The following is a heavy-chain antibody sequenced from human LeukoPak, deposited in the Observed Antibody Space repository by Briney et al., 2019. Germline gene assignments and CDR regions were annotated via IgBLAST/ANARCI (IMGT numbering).Heavy chain of an antibody. CDR3: ARAHPGDYGDFQFDY. V-gene: IGHV3-48*01. Sequence: GGSLRLSCAASGFTLSSYSMNWVRQAPGKGLEWVSYISSSSSTIYYADSVKGRFTISRDNAKNSLYLQMNSLRAEDTAVYYCARAHPGDYGDFQFDYWGQGTLVTVSS. D-gene: IGHD4-17*01. CDR2: ISSSSSTI. J-gene: IGHJ4*02. CDR1: GFTLSSYS.